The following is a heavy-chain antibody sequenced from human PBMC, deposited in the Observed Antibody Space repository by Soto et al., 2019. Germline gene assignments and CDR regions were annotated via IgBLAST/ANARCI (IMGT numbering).Heavy chain of an antibody. Sequence: QVQLVESGGGVVQPGRSLRLSCAASGFTFSSYGMHWVRQPPGKGLEWVAITWYDGSNKNYADSVKGRFTISRDNSKNTLYLQMNSMRAEDRAVYYCARDEAYYAPWFDPWGQGTLVTVSS. D-gene: IGHD3-3*01. CDR3: ARDEAYYAPWFDP. CDR2: TWYDGSNK. J-gene: IGHJ5*02. CDR1: GFTFSSYG. V-gene: IGHV3-33*01.